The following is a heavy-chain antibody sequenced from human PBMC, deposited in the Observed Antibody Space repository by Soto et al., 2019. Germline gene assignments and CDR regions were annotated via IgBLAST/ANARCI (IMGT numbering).Heavy chain of an antibody. CDR2: IKQDGSDK. J-gene: IGHJ4*02. CDR3: ARNLGYCSGGKCYTALDY. D-gene: IGHD2-15*01. CDR1: GFTFSSYW. V-gene: IGHV3-7*04. Sequence: SLRLSCAASGFTFSSYWMNWVRQAPGKGLEWVANIKQDGSDKYYEDSVTGRFTISRDNAKNSLFLQMNSLRAEDTAVYYCARNLGYCSGGKCYTALDYWGQGTLVTVSS.